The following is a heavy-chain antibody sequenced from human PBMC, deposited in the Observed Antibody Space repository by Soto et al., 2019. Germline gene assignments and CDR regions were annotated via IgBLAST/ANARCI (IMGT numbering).Heavy chain of an antibody. CDR1: GGTFSSYT. Sequence: QVQLVQSGAEVKKPGSSVKVSCKASGGTFSSYTISWVRQAPGQGLEWMGRIIPILGIANYAQKFQGRVTITAEKSTRTAYMELSSLRSEDTAVYYCASLMSSGYYYGMDVWGQGTTVTVSS. D-gene: IGHD3-10*01. CDR3: ASLMSSGYYYGMDV. J-gene: IGHJ6*02. V-gene: IGHV1-69*02. CDR2: IIPILGIA.